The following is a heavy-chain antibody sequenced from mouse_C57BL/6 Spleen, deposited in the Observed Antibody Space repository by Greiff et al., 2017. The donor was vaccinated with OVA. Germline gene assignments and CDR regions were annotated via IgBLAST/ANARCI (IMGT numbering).Heavy chain of an antibody. V-gene: IGHV1-4*01. CDR1: GYTFTSYT. D-gene: IGHD2-3*01. J-gene: IGHJ2*01. Sequence: VQLQESGAELARPGASVKMSCKASGYTFTSYTMHWVKQRPGQGLEWIGYINPSSGYTKYNQKFKDKATLTADKSSSTAYMQLSSLTSENSAVYYCARRAWLLEAFGDWGQGTALTVSS. CDR3: ARRAWLLEAFGD. CDR2: INPSSGYT.